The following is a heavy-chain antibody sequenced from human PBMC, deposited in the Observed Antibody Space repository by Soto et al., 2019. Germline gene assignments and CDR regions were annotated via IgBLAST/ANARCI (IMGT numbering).Heavy chain of an antibody. Sequence: QVQLQESGPGLVKPSETLSLTCTVSGGSISSYYWSWIRQPPGKGLEWIGYIYYSGSTNYNPSLKSRVTISVDTSKNQFSLKLSSVTAADTAVYYCARRVDYVWGSYRYSSYFDYWGQGTLVTVSS. CDR1: GGSISSYY. CDR3: ARRVDYVWGSYRYSSYFDY. CDR2: IYYSGST. D-gene: IGHD3-16*02. J-gene: IGHJ4*02. V-gene: IGHV4-59*08.